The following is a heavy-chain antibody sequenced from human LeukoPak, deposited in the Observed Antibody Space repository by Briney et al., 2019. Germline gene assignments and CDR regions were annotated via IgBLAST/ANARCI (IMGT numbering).Heavy chain of an antibody. CDR2: INHSGST. Sequence: SETLSLTCAVYGGSFSGYYWSWIRQPPGKGLEWIGEINHSGSTNYNPSLKSRVTISVDTSKNQFSLKLSSVTAADTAVYYCARHGGRKVLRYFDWLLPHDYWGQGTLVTVSS. J-gene: IGHJ4*02. D-gene: IGHD3-9*01. CDR3: ARHGGRKVLRYFDWLLPHDY. V-gene: IGHV4-34*01. CDR1: GGSFSGYY.